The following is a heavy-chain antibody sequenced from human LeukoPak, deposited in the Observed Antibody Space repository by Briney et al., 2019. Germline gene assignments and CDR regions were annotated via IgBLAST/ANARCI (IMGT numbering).Heavy chain of an antibody. J-gene: IGHJ4*02. Sequence: ASVKVSCKASGYTFTGYYMHWVRQAPGQGLEWMGWINPNSGGTNYAQKLQGRVTMTRDTSISTAYMELSRLRSDDTAVYYCAKDPTYYYDSSGYRWGQGTLVTVSS. V-gene: IGHV1-2*02. CDR3: AKDPTYYYDSSGYR. CDR2: INPNSGGT. CDR1: GYTFTGYY. D-gene: IGHD3-22*01.